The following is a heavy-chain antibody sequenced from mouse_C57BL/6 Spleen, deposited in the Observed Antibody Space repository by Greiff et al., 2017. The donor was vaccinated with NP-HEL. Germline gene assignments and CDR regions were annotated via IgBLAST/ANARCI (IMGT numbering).Heavy chain of an antibody. CDR3: ARSRATVVAHWYFDV. Sequence: VQLQQPGTELVKPGASVKLSCKASGYTFTSYWMHWVKQRPGQGLEWIGNINPSNGGTNYNEKFKSKATLTVDKSSSTAYMQLSSLTSEDSAVYYCARSRATVVAHWYFDVWGTGTTVTVSS. CDR2: INPSNGGT. J-gene: IGHJ1*03. CDR1: GYTFTSYW. D-gene: IGHD1-1*01. V-gene: IGHV1-53*01.